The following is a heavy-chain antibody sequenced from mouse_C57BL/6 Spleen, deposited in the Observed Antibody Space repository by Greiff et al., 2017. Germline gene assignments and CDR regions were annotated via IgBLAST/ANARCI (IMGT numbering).Heavy chain of an antibody. Sequence: EVKLMESGPGLVKPSQSLSLTCSVTGYSIPSGYYWNWIRQFPGNKLEWMGYISYDGSNNYNPSLKNRISITRDSSKNQFFLKLNSVTTEDTATYYCARERFDYAMDYWGQGTSVTVSS. CDR3: ARERFDYAMDY. CDR1: GYSIPSGYY. V-gene: IGHV3-6*01. J-gene: IGHJ4*01. CDR2: ISYDGSN.